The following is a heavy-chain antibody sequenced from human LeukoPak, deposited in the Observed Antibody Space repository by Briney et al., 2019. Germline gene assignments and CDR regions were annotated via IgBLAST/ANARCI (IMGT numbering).Heavy chain of an antibody. V-gene: IGHV1-46*01. J-gene: IGHJ4*02. CDR3: ARDGDYYDSSGHKLQLFDY. CDR1: GYTFTSYY. Sequence: ASVKVSFKASGYTFTSYYMHWVRQAPGQGLEWMGIINPSGGSTSYAQKFQGRVTMTRDTSTSTVYMELSSLRSEDTAVYYCARDGDYYDSSGHKLQLFDYWGQGTLVTVSS. CDR2: INPSGGST. D-gene: IGHD3-22*01.